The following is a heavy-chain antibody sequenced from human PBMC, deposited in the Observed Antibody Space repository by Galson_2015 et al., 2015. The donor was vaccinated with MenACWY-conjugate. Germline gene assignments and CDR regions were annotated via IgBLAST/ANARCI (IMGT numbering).Heavy chain of an antibody. CDR2: INQDGSVK. D-gene: IGHD3-22*01. V-gene: IGHV3-7*03. CDR3: ARDPPHYYDNNYDMDV. J-gene: IGHJ6*02. Sequence: SLRLSCAASGFTFSNYWMTWVRQAPGKGLEWVANINQDGSVKNYVDSVKGRFTISRDNAENSLRLQMDSLRAEDTAVYDCARDPPHYYDNNYDMDVWGQGTTVTVSS. CDR1: GFTFSNYW.